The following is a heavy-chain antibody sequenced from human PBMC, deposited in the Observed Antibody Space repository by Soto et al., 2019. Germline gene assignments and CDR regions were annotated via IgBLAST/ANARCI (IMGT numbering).Heavy chain of an antibody. Sequence: GESLKISCKGSGYSFTSYWISWVRQMPGKGLEWMGRIDPSDSYTNYSPSFQGHVTISADKSISTAYLQWSSLKASDTAMYYCARRSPYCSSTSCYRGYYYGMDVWGQGTTVTVSS. J-gene: IGHJ6*02. D-gene: IGHD2-2*01. CDR2: IDPSDSYT. CDR3: ARRSPYCSSTSCYRGYYYGMDV. CDR1: GYSFTSYW. V-gene: IGHV5-10-1*01.